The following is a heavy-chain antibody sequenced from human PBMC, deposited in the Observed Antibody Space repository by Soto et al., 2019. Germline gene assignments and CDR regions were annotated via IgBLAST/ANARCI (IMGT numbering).Heavy chain of an antibody. CDR2: IIPIFGTA. V-gene: IGHV1-69*06. CDR3: ARGYFGGSYDGDEA. J-gene: IGHJ4*02. D-gene: IGHD1-26*01. Sequence: QVQLVQSGAEVKKPGSSVKVSCKASGGTFSSYAISWVRQAPGQGLEWMGGIIPIFGTANYAQKFQGRVTITADKSTSTAYMELSSLRSEDTAVDYCARGYFGGSYDGDEAWGQGTMVTVSS. CDR1: GGTFSSYA.